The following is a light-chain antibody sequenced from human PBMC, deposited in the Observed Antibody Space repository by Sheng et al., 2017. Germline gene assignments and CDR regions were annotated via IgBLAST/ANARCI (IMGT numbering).Light chain of an antibody. V-gene: IGLV3-1*01. J-gene: IGLJ2*01. Sequence: SYEVTQPPSVSVSPGQTVTITCSGDKLGNKYTSWYQQKPGQSPVLVIYQDMKRPSGIPERFSGSNSGNAATLTISGAQAVDEADYYCQAWDDYTVVFGGGTKLTV. CDR2: QDM. CDR3: QAWDDYTVV. CDR1: KLGNKY.